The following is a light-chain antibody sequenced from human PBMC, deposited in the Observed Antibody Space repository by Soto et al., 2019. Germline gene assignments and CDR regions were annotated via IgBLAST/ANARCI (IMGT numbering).Light chain of an antibody. V-gene: IGLV2-14*03. CDR2: AVT. J-gene: IGLJ2*01. Sequence: QSALTQPASVSGSPGQSITISCTGTSIDVGGFNYVSWYQQHPGKAPKLIIYAVTNRPSGVSNRFSGSKSGNTASLTISGLQAEDEADYYCSSFTSSSTPVVFGGGTQLTVL. CDR1: SIDVGGFNY. CDR3: SSFTSSSTPVV.